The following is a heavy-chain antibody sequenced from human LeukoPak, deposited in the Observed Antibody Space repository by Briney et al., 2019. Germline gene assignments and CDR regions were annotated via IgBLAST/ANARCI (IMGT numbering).Heavy chain of an antibody. J-gene: IGHJ4*02. Sequence: PGRSLRLSCAASGFSFSTYTMHWVRQAPGKGLEWVAVISNDASNKYYADSVKGRFTISRDNSKNTLYLQMNSLRAEDTAVYYCAKNDGLLWFGELSFDYWGQGTLVTVSS. V-gene: IGHV3-30-3*02. CDR2: ISNDASNK. CDR3: AKNDGLLWFGELSFDY. CDR1: GFSFSTYT. D-gene: IGHD3-10*01.